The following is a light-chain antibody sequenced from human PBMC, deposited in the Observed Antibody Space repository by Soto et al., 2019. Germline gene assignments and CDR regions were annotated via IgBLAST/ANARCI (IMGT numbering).Light chain of an antibody. J-gene: IGLJ1*01. CDR2: AVS. CDR1: SSDVGAYNY. CDR3: SSYAGSNNYV. Sequence: QSALTQPPSASGSPGQSVTISCTGTSSDVGAYNYLSWYQQHPGKAPKLMIYAVSKRPSGVPDRFSGSKSGNMASLTVSGLQAEDEADYYCSSYAGSNNYVFGTGTKVTVL. V-gene: IGLV2-8*01.